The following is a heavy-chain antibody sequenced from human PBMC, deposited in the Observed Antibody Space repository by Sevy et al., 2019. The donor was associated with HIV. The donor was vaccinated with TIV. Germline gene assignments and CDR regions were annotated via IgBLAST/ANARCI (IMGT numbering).Heavy chain of an antibody. CDR1: GGSISSSSYY. J-gene: IGHJ6*02. CDR3: TNFDYYDYGMDV. Sequence: SETLSLTCTVSGGSISSSSYYWGWIRQPPGKGLEWIGSIYYSGSTYYNPSLKSRVTISVDTSKNQFSLKLSSVTAADTAVYYCTNFDYYDYGMDVWGQGTTVTVSS. V-gene: IGHV4-39*01. CDR2: IYYSGST.